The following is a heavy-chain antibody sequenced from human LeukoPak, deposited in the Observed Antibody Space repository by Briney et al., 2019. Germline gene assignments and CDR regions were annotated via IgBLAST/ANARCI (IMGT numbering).Heavy chain of an antibody. CDR2: IYYSGST. D-gene: IGHD3-10*01. Sequence: SQTLSLTCTVSGGSISSGGYYWSWIRQHPGKGLEWIGYIYYSGSTYCNPSLKSRVTISVDTSKNQFSLKLSSVTAADTAVYYCAREITMVRGVFHNYFDYWGQGTLVTVSS. CDR1: GGSISSGGYY. J-gene: IGHJ4*02. V-gene: IGHV4-31*03. CDR3: AREITMVRGVFHNYFDY.